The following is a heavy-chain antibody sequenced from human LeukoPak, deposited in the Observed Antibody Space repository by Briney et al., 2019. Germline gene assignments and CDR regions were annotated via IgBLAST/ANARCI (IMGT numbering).Heavy chain of an antibody. J-gene: IGHJ3*02. V-gene: IGHV4-39*07. Sequence: SETLSLTCTVSVGSISTTSYYWGWIRQPPGKGLEWIGSIYYGGSTYYSQSLKSRVTISLDTSKHQFSLKLSSVTAADTAVYYCSFNLGSGSYAFDIWGQGTMVTVSS. CDR1: VGSISTTSYY. CDR2: IYYGGST. D-gene: IGHD3-10*01. CDR3: SFNLGSGSYAFDI.